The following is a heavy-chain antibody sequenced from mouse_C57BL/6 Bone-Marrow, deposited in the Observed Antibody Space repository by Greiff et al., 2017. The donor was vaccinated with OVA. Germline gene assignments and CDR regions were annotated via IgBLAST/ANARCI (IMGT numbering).Heavy chain of an antibody. J-gene: IGHJ4*01. CDR1: GFSLTSYG. CDR3: AKTNWGYYYAMDY. CDR2: IWRGGST. Sequence: QVQLQQSGPGLVQPSQSLSITCTVSGFSLTSYGVHWVRQSPGKGLEWLGVIWRGGSTDYNAAFMSRLSITKDNSKSQVFFKMNSLQADDTAIYYGAKTNWGYYYAMDYWGQGTSVTVSS. D-gene: IGHD4-1*01. V-gene: IGHV2-5*01.